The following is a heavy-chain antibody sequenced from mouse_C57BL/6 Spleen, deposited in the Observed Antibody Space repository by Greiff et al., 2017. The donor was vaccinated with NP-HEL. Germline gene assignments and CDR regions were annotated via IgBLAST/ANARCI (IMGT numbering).Heavy chain of an antibody. CDR2: IDPSDSET. D-gene: IGHD2-1*01. V-gene: IGHV1-52*01. CDR1: GYTFTSYW. CDR3: ARRYYGTHWYFDV. J-gene: IGHJ1*03. Sequence: VQLQQPGAELVRPGSSVKLSCKASGYTFTSYWMHWVKQRPIQGLEWIGNIDPSDSETHYNQKFKDKATLTVDKSSSTAYMQLSSLTSEDSAVYYCARRYYGTHWYFDVWGTGTTVTVSS.